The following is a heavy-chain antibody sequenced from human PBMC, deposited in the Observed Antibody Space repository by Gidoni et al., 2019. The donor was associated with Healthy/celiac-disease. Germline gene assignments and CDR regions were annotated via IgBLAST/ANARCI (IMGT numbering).Heavy chain of an antibody. Sequence: EVQLVESGGGLVKPGGSLRLSCAASGSTFSNAWMSWVRQAPGKGLEWVGRIKSKTDGGTTDYAAPVKGRFTISRDDSKNTLYLQMNSLKTEDTDVYYCTTEVWFGESRGYYYYYGMDVWGQGTTVTVSS. V-gene: IGHV3-15*01. J-gene: IGHJ6*02. D-gene: IGHD3-10*01. CDR2: IKSKTDGGTT. CDR1: GSTFSNAW. CDR3: TTEVWFGESRGYYYYYGMDV.